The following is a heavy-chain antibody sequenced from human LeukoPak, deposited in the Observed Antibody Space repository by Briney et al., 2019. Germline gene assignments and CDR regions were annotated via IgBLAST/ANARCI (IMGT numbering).Heavy chain of an antibody. J-gene: IGHJ4*02. Sequence: ESGPVLVKPTETLTLTCTVSGFSGFSLNTARMGVSWIRQPPGKALEWLAHIFSNDEKSYRTSLKSRPTISKAPSKSQVVLTMTSMDPVDTATYYCARTDYDYVWGSYHPLDQWGQGTLVTVSS. D-gene: IGHD3-16*02. CDR3: ARTDYDYVWGSYHPLDQ. CDR1: GFSLNTARMG. V-gene: IGHV2-26*01. CDR2: IFSNDEK.